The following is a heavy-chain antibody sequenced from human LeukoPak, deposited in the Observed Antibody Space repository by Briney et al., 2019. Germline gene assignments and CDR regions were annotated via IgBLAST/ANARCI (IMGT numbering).Heavy chain of an antibody. Sequence: GASVKVSCKASGYTFTSYYMHWVRQAPGQGLEWMGIINPSGGSTSYAQKFQGRVTMTRDMSTSTVYMELSSLRSEDTAVYYCARGMKQLWRSRAIDYWGQGTLVTVSS. CDR2: INPSGGST. D-gene: IGHD5-18*01. V-gene: IGHV1-46*01. CDR1: GYTFTSYY. J-gene: IGHJ4*02. CDR3: ARGMKQLWRSRAIDY.